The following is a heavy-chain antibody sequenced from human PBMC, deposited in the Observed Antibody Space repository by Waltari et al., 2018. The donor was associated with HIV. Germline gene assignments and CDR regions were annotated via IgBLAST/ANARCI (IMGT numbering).Heavy chain of an antibody. V-gene: IGHV3-33*01. CDR3: ARDPIYCSSTSCYTHFDY. Sequence: QVQLVESGGGVVQPGRSLSLSCAASGFPFSSYGMHWVRQAPGKGLEWVAVIWYDGSNKYYADSVKGRFTISRDNSKNTLYLQMNSLRAEDTAVYYCARDPIYCSSTSCYTHFDYWGQGTLVTVSS. CDR2: IWYDGSNK. CDR1: GFPFSSYG. J-gene: IGHJ4*02. D-gene: IGHD2-2*02.